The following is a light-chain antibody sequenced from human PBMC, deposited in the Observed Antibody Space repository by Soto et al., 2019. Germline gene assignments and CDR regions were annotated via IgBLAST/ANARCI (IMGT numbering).Light chain of an antibody. CDR1: SNDIGGYNY. CDR2: DVS. V-gene: IGLV2-14*01. CDR3: SSYTSSSTLL. Sequence: QSALTQPASVSGSPGQSITFSCTGTSNDIGGYNYVSWYQQHPGKAPKLMIFDVSNRPSGVSYRFSGSNSGNTASLTISGLQAEHEADYYCSSYTSSSTLLFGGGTKLTVL. J-gene: IGLJ2*01.